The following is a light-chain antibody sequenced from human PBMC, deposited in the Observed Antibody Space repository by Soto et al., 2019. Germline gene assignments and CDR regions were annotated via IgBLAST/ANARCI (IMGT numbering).Light chain of an antibody. J-gene: IGKJ2*01. Sequence: DIQMTQSPSTLSASVGDRVTITCRASQSVTNWLAWYQQKPGKAPNLLIYDASRLQSGIPSRFSGSGSGTEFTLTISSLQPDDFETYYCQQYTTYPYTFGQGTK. CDR2: DAS. CDR3: QQYTTYPYT. CDR1: QSVTNW. V-gene: IGKV1-5*01.